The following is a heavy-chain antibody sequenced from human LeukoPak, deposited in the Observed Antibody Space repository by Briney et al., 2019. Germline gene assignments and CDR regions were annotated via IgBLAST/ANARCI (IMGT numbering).Heavy chain of an antibody. Sequence: MSGGSLRLSCAASGFTFSTYSMNWVRQAPGKGLEWVSSISGSSIYIYYADSVKGRFTISRDNAKNSLYLQMNSLRAEDTAVYYCARDPPYSDSSGYYYDYCGQGTLVTVSS. CDR1: GFTFSTYS. V-gene: IGHV3-21*01. D-gene: IGHD3-22*01. CDR2: ISGSSIYI. CDR3: ARDPPYSDSSGYYYDY. J-gene: IGHJ4*02.